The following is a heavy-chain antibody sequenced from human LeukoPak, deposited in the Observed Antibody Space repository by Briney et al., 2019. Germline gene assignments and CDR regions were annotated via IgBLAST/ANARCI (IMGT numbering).Heavy chain of an antibody. CDR2: INSDGSST. CDR1: GFTFSSYW. Sequence: GGSLRLSCAASGFTFSSYWMHWVRQAPGKGLVWVSRINSDGSSTSYADSVKGRFTISGDNAKNTLYLQMNSLRAEDTAVYYCARDQALYSGYDQFDYWGQGTLVTVSS. V-gene: IGHV3-74*01. J-gene: IGHJ4*02. D-gene: IGHD5-12*01. CDR3: ARDQALYSGYDQFDY.